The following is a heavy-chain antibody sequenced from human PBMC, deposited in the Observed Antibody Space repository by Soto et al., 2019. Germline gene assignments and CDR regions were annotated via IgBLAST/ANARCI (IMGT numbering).Heavy chain of an antibody. CDR3: AREDRDRATGLVPAAIDGMDV. D-gene: IGHD2-2*01. V-gene: IGHV1-69*08. Sequence: QVQLVQSGAEVKKPGSSVKVSCKASGGTFSRYSITWVRQAPGHGLEWIGRIIPIFGIPTYAQKFQGRVTITAVESTSTAYLELSSLRSDDTAVYYCAREDRDRATGLVPAAIDGMDVWGQGTTVTVSS. CDR1: GGTFSRYS. CDR2: IIPIFGIP. J-gene: IGHJ6*02.